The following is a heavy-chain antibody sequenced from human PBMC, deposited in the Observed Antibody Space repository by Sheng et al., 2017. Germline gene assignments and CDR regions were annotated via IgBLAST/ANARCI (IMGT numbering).Heavy chain of an antibody. CDR3: ARAGYCSGGSCYGDYYYGMDV. Sequence: QVQLVQSGAEVKKPGSSVKVSCKASGGTFSSYAISWVRQAPGQGLEWMGGIIPIFGTANYAQKFQGRVTITADESTSTAYMELSSLRSEDTAVYYCARAGYCSGGSCYGDYYYGMDVWGQGTTVTVSS. CDR2: IIPIFGTA. V-gene: IGHV1-69*13. D-gene: IGHD2-15*01. CDR1: GGTFSSYA. J-gene: IGHJ6*02.